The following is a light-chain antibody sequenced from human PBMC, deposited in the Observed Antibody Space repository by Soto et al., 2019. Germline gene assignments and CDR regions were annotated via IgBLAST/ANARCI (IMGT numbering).Light chain of an antibody. V-gene: IGKV3-20*01. Sequence: EIVLTQSPGTLSLSPGERATLSCRASQSVSSSYLAWYQQKPGQAPRPLIYGASSRATGIPDRFSGSGSGTDFTLTISRLEPEDVAVYYCQQYGSSPLYTFGQGTKLEIK. J-gene: IGKJ2*01. CDR3: QQYGSSPLYT. CDR1: QSVSSSY. CDR2: GAS.